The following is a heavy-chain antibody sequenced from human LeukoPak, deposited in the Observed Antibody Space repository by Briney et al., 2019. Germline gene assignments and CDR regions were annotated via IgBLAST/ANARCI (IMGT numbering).Heavy chain of an antibody. J-gene: IGHJ5*02. V-gene: IGHV4-39*01. CDR1: GGSISSSSYY. D-gene: IGHD3-9*01. CDR3: ARTYYDILPGYSNWFDP. Sequence: SETLSLTCTVSGGSISSSSYYWGWIRQPPGKGLEWIGSIYYSGSTYYNPSLKSRVTISVYTSKNQFSLKLSSVTAADTAVYYCARTYYDILPGYSNWFDPWGQGALVTVSS. CDR2: IYYSGST.